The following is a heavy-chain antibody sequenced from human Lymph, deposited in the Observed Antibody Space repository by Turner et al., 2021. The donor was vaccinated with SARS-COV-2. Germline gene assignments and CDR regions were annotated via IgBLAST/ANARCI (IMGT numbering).Heavy chain of an antibody. D-gene: IGHD3-10*01. Sequence: EVQLLESGGGLVPPGGSLRLSCAASGFTFSNSAMSWVRQAPGKGLEWVSVISSSGRSTYYAASVKGRFTISRDNSKNTLFLQMNSLRAGDTALYYCANVGSYFFDYWGQGTLVTVSS. CDR3: ANVGSYFFDY. CDR2: ISSSGRST. J-gene: IGHJ4*02. CDR1: GFTFSNSA. V-gene: IGHV3-23*01.